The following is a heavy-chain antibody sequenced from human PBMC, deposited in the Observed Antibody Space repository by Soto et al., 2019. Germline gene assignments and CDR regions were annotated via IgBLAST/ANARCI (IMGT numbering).Heavy chain of an antibody. V-gene: IGHV4-59*08. Sequence: QVQLQESGPGLVKPSETLSLTCTVSGGSISSYYWSWIRQAPGKGLEWIGYIHFSGSTKYNPSLNSRVTTSIDTPNNQFSLKVTSVTAADTAVYYCARQYSNAFDYWGQGTLVTVSS. D-gene: IGHD1-26*01. CDR2: IHFSGST. CDR1: GGSISSYY. CDR3: ARQYSNAFDY. J-gene: IGHJ4*02.